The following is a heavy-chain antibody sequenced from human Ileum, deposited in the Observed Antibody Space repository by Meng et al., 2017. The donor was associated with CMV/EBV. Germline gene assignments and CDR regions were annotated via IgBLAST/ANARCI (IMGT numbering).Heavy chain of an antibody. CDR1: GFSLSDADVG. J-gene: IGHJ1*01. Sequence: QIMLKESGPTLVKLTQTLTLTCNFSGFSLSDADVGVAWIRQPPGKPLEWLALLYWTGDNHYSPSLKGRLTISKDTSKNQVFLSMTNMDPLDTGTYYCAHTAGWLSFHWGPGALVTVSS. V-gene: IGHV2-5*01. CDR2: LYWTGDN. D-gene: IGHD5-24*01. CDR3: AHTAGWLSFH.